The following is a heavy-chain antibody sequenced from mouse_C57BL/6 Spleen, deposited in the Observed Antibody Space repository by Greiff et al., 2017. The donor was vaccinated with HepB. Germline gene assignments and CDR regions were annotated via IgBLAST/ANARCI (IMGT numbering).Heavy chain of an antibody. J-gene: IGHJ1*03. V-gene: IGHV6-3*01. CDR3: TGIYYYGSSYVYFDV. CDR1: GFTFSNYW. D-gene: IGHD1-1*01. CDR2: IRLKSDNYAT. Sequence: EVKVVESGGGLVQPGGSMKLSCVASGFTFSNYWMNWVRQSPEKGLEWVAQIRLKSDNYATHYAESVKGRFTISRDDSKSSVYLQMNNLRAEDTGIYYCTGIYYYGSSYVYFDVWGTGTTVTVSS.